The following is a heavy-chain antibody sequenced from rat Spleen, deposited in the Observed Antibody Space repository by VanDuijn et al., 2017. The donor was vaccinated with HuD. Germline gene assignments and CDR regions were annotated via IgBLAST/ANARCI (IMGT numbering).Heavy chain of an antibody. V-gene: IGHV5-7*01. CDR2: ISYDGSST. CDR3: ARHHYSSSPFAY. CDR1: GFTFSDYN. J-gene: IGHJ3*01. Sequence: EVQLVESGGGLVQPGRSLKLSCAASGFTFSDYNMAWVRQAPTKGLEWVATISYDGSSTYYRDSVKGRFTISRDNAKSTLYLQMDSLRSEDTATYYCARHHYSSSPFAYWGQGTLVTVSS. D-gene: IGHD1-2*01.